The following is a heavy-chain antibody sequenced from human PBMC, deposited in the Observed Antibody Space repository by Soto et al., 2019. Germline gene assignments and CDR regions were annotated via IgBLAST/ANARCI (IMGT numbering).Heavy chain of an antibody. CDR1: GDTFTSYA. J-gene: IGHJ4*02. CDR3: ARSIVVVTALDY. D-gene: IGHD2-21*02. Sequence: QVHLLQSGAEEKQPGASVKVSCKASGDTFTSYAMHLLRQAPGQRLEWMGWINAGNGNTKYSQKFQGRVTITRDTSASTAYMELSSLRSEDTAVYYCARSIVVVTALDYWGQGTLVTVSS. V-gene: IGHV1-3*05. CDR2: INAGNGNT.